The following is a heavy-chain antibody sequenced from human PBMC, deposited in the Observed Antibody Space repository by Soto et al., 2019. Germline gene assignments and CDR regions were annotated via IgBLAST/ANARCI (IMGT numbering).Heavy chain of an antibody. CDR3: ARTQTTVTLVWIG. J-gene: IGHJ4*02. V-gene: IGHV4-39*01. CDR1: GGSISSSSYY. D-gene: IGHD4-17*01. CDR2: IYYSGST. Sequence: QLQLQESGPGLVKPSETLSLTCTVSGGSISSSSYYWGWIRQPPGKGLEWIGSIYYSGSTYYNQSLKSRVTISVDTSKNRFSLKLSSVTAADTAVYYCARTQTTVTLVWIGWGQGTLITVSS.